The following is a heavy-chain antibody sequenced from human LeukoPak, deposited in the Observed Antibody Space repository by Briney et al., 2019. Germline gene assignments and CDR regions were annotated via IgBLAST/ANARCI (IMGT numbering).Heavy chain of an antibody. CDR2: ISGSGGST. CDR3: AKDSGSGSYYSADAFDI. D-gene: IGHD3-10*01. J-gene: IGHJ3*02. V-gene: IGHV3-23*01. CDR1: GFTFSSYA. Sequence: PGGSLRLSCAASGFTFSSYAMSWVRQAPGKGLEWVSGISGSGGSTNYADSVKGRFTISRDNSKSTLYLQMNSLRAEDTVVYYCAKDSGSGSYYSADAFDIWGQGTMVTVSS.